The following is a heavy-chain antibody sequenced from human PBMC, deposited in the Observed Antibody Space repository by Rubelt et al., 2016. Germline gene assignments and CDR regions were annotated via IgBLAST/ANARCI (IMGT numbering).Heavy chain of an antibody. D-gene: IGHD3-3*01. CDR3: ARSPRYDFEDNGFDP. Sequence: QVQLVQSGAEVRKPGASVKVSCKASGYTFTSYYMHWVRQAPGQGLEWMGIINHSGGSTSYEQKFQGRVTMTRDTSTSTVYMELSSLRSEDTAVYYCARSPRYDFEDNGFDPWGQGTLVTVSS. J-gene: IGHJ5*02. CDR1: GYTFTSYY. V-gene: IGHV1-46*01. CDR2: INHSGGST.